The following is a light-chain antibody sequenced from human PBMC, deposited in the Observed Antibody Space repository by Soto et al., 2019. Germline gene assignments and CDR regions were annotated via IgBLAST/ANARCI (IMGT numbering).Light chain of an antibody. Sequence: QSVLTQPPSVSGAPGQRVTISCTGSSSNIGAGYDVHWYQQLPGTAPKLLIYGNSHRPSGVPDRFSGSKSGTSASLANTGRRAEDEADYYCQSYDSSLSGWVFGGGTKLTVL. J-gene: IGLJ3*02. V-gene: IGLV1-40*01. CDR1: SSNIGAGYD. CDR3: QSYDSSLSGWV. CDR2: GNS.